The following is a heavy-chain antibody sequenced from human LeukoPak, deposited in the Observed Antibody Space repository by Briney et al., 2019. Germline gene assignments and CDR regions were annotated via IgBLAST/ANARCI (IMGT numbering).Heavy chain of an antibody. Sequence: GGSLRLSCAASGFTFSSYAMSWVRQAPGKGLEWVSAISGSGGSTYYADSVKGRFTISRDNSKNTLYLQMNSLGAEDTAVYYCAKSRPYYYDSSGYSSYYFDYWGQGTLVTVSS. CDR1: GFTFSSYA. D-gene: IGHD3-22*01. CDR3: AKSRPYYYDSSGYSSYYFDY. CDR2: ISGSGGST. J-gene: IGHJ4*02. V-gene: IGHV3-23*01.